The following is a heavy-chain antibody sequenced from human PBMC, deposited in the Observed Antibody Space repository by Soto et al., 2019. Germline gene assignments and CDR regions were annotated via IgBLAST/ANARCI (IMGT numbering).Heavy chain of an antibody. CDR3: AADGYGDFTFGY. CDR2: IWYDGSNK. Sequence: SGGGVVQPGRSLRLSCAASGFTFSSYGMHWVRQAPGKGPEWVAVIWYDGSNKYYADSVKGRFTISRDNSKNTLYLQMNSLRAEDTAVYYCAADGYGDFTFGYWGQGTLVTVSS. CDR1: GFTFSSYG. V-gene: IGHV3-33*01. J-gene: IGHJ4*02. D-gene: IGHD4-17*01.